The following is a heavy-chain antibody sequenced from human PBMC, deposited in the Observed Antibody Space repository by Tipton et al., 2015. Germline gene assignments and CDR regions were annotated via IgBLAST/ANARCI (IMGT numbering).Heavy chain of an antibody. V-gene: IGHV3-33*05. D-gene: IGHD2-15*01. CDR3: ARRGRDLHYFDY. J-gene: IGHJ4*02. CDR1: GYSFTNYY. Sequence: QLVQSGPEVKKPGASVKISCKASGYSFTNYYMHWVRQAPGKGLEWVALVSYDGGEKHHADSVKGRFTISRDNSKKTLYLQMNKLRAEDTAVYYCARRGRDLHYFDYWGRGAQVTVSS. CDR2: VSYDGGEK.